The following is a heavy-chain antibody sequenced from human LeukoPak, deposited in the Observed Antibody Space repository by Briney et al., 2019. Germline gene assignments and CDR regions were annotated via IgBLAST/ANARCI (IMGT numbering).Heavy chain of an antibody. D-gene: IGHD6-19*01. Sequence: GGSLRLSCAASGFTFSNYAMSWVRQAPAKGLEWVSALSSSGGDTFYADSVKGRFTISRDTSKNTLYLQMYSLRAEDTAVYYCARGGSSGWLGYYYYGMDVWGQGTTVTVSS. V-gene: IGHV3-23*01. J-gene: IGHJ6*02. CDR3: ARGGSSGWLGYYYYGMDV. CDR1: GFTFSNYA. CDR2: LSSSGGDT.